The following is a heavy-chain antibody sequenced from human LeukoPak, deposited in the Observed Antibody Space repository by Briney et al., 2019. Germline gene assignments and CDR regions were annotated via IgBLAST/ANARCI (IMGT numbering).Heavy chain of an antibody. CDR1: GFTFDDYA. J-gene: IGHJ3*02. CDR2: INWNSGSK. Sequence: GGSLRLSCAASGFTFDDYAIHWVRQGPGKGLEWVSGINWNSGSKHYADSVKGRFAVSRDNAKKSLYLLMNSLRAEDTAVYYCARGDPDISFGVVGDAFDIWGQGTMVTVSS. D-gene: IGHD3-3*01. V-gene: IGHV3-9*01. CDR3: ARGDPDISFGVVGDAFDI.